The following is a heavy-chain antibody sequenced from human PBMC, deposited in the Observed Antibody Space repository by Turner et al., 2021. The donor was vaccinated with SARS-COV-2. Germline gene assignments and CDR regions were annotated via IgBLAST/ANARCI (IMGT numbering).Heavy chain of an antibody. D-gene: IGHD2-2*01. Sequence: QVQLVNSGAEVTNPGAPVKVSCKISGYTLTELSMYWGRQAPGKGLEWMGGFDPEDGETIYAQNFQGRVTMTEDTSTDTAYMELSSLRSEDTAVYFCATGYQLRVNWFDPWGQGTLVTVSS. CDR3: ATGYQLRVNWFDP. CDR2: FDPEDGET. V-gene: IGHV1-24*01. J-gene: IGHJ5*02. CDR1: GYTLTELS.